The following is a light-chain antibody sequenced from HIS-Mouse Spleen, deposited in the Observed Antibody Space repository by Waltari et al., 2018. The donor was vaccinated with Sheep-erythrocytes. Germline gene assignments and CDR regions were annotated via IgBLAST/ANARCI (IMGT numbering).Light chain of an antibody. Sequence: EIVLTQSPGTLSLSPGERATLSCRASQSVRSSYLAWYQQKPGHAPRLLIYGASSRATGIPDRFSGSGSGTDFTLTISRLEPEDFAVYYCQQYGSSPPITFGQGTRLEIK. CDR2: GAS. J-gene: IGKJ5*01. V-gene: IGKV3-20*01. CDR3: QQYGSSPPIT. CDR1: QSVRSSY.